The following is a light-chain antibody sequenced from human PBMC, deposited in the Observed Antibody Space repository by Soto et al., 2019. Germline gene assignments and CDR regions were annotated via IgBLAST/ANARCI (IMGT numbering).Light chain of an antibody. CDR2: DNN. V-gene: IGLV1-51*01. CDR1: SSNIGDNY. Sequence: QSALTQPPSVSAAPGQSVTISCSGSSSNIGDNYVSWYQQLPGTAPKLLIYDNNQRPSGIPDRFSGSKSATSATLDISGLHTGDEADYFCGSWDTKLRSWMFGGGTQLTVL. CDR3: GSWDTKLRSWM. J-gene: IGLJ3*02.